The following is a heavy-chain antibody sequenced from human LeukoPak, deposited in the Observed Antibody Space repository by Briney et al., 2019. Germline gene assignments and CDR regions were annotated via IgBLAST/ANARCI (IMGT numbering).Heavy chain of an antibody. Sequence: PGGSLRLSCSASGFTFSSYAMHWVRQAPGKGLEYVSAISSNGGSTYYADSVKGRFTISRDNSKNTLYLQMSSLRAEDAAVYYCVAHCSSTSCKENWGQGTLVTVSS. V-gene: IGHV3-64D*06. CDR3: VAHCSSTSCKEN. CDR2: ISSNGGST. J-gene: IGHJ4*02. CDR1: GFTFSSYA. D-gene: IGHD2-2*01.